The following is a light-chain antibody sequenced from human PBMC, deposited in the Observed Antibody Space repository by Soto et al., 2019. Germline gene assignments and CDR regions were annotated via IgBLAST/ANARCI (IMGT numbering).Light chain of an antibody. CDR1: QSLSSN. CDR3: QQYNTWPPALS. Sequence: EIVLTQSPATLSVSPGERATLSCRASQSLSSNLAWYQQKPGQAPRLLIYGASTRATGIPARFSGSGSGTEFTLAVSSLQSEDFAVYYCQQYNTWPPALSFGGGTKVEIK. V-gene: IGKV3-15*01. J-gene: IGKJ4*01. CDR2: GAS.